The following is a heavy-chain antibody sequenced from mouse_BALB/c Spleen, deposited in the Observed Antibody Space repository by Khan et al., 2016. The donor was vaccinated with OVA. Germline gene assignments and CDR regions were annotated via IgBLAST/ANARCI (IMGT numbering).Heavy chain of an antibody. J-gene: IGHJ3*01. CDR1: GYSFTSYY. CDR2: IDPFSGDT. CDR3: TRHGQVAWFTY. V-gene: IGHV1S135*01. D-gene: IGHD1-1*02. Sequence: EVQLQQSGPELMKPGASVKISCKASGYSFTSYYIHWVMQSHGTSLEWIGYIDPFSGDTTYNQKFKGKASLTVDKSSSTAYIHLSNLTSEDSAVYYCTRHGQVAWFTYWGQGTLVTVSA.